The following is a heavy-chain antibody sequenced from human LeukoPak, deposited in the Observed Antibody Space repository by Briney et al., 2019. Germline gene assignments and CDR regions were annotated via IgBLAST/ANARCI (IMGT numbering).Heavy chain of an antibody. CDR1: VFTFTSYE. CDR2: ISGSGSTI. D-gene: IGHD3-10*02. CDR3: AELGITMIGGV. V-gene: IGHV3-48*03. J-gene: IGHJ6*04. Sequence: GGSLRLSRAASVFTFTSYEMNWVRQAPGKGREWISYISGSGSTIYYADSVKGRFTISRDNAKNSLYLQMNSLRAEDTAVYYCAELGITMIGGVWGKGTTVTISS.